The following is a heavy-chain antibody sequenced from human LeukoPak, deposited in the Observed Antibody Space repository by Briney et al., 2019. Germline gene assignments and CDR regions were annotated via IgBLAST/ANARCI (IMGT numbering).Heavy chain of an antibody. J-gene: IGHJ4*02. CDR1: GFTFSDNY. V-gene: IGHV3-23*01. D-gene: IGHD6-6*01. Sequence: GGSLRLSCAASGFTFSDNYMTWIRQGPGMRLEWLSAISDSGRRTYYADSVKGRFTISRDNSKNTVYLQMNSLRAEDTALYYCAKRVPYSSSSVYFDYWGQGTLVTVSS. CDR2: ISDSGRRT. CDR3: AKRVPYSSSSVYFDY.